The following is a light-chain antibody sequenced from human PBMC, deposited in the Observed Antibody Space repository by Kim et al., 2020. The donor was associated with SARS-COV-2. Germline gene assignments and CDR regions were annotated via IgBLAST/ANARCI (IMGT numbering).Light chain of an antibody. V-gene: IGLV1-47*01. CDR1: SANLGSNY. CDR2: RNN. J-gene: IGLJ2*01. Sequence: GQRVTISCSGSSANLGSNYVYWYQQLPGTAPKLLIYRNNQRPSGVPDRFSGSKSGTSASLAISGLRSEDEADYYCAAWDDSLSGGVFGGGTQLTVL. CDR3: AAWDDSLSGGV.